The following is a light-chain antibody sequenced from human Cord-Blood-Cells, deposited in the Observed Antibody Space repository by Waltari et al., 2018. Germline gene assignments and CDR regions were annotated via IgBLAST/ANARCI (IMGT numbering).Light chain of an antibody. Sequence: QSALTQPASVSGSPGQSITISCTGTSSDVGSYNLVSWYQQHPGKAPKLTIYEGSKRHSGVSNRFSGSKSGNTASLTISGLQAEDEADYYCCSYAGSSTWVFGGGTKLTVL. CDR2: EGS. CDR1: SSDVGSYNL. CDR3: CSYAGSSTWV. J-gene: IGLJ3*02. V-gene: IGLV2-23*01.